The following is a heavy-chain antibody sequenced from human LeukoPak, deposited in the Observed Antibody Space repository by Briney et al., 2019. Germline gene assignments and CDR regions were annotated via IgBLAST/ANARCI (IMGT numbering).Heavy chain of an antibody. CDR2: ISSSSTI. D-gene: IGHD2-21*01. J-gene: IGHJ1*01. Sequence: PGGSLRLSCAASGFTFSSYSMNWVRQAPGKGLEWVSYISSSSTIYYADSVKGRFTISRDNAKNSLYLQMNSLRAEDTAVYYCARVFPRAYRGGDCYFNFQHWGQGTLVTVSS. V-gene: IGHV3-48*01. CDR1: GFTFSSYS. CDR3: ARVFPRAYRGGDCYFNFQH.